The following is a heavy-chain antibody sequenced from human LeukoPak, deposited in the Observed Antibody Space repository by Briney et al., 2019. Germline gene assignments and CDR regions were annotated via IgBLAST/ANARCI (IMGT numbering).Heavy chain of an antibody. CDR3: ARAGTGDYDFWSGYYKGRWFDP. Sequence: SETLSLTCTVSGGSISSYYWSWIRQPPGKGLEWIGYIYYSGSTSYNPSLKSRVTISVDTSKNQFSLKLSSVTAADTAVYYCARAGTGDYDFWSGYYKGRWFDPWGQGTLVTVSS. V-gene: IGHV4-59*01. D-gene: IGHD3-3*01. CDR1: GGSISSYY. J-gene: IGHJ5*02. CDR2: IYYSGST.